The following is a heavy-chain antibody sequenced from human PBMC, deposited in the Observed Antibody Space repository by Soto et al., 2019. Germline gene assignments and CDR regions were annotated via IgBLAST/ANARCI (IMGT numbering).Heavy chain of an antibody. V-gene: IGHV2-70*01. CDR2: IDWDDDK. Sequence: SGPTLVNPTQTLTLTCTFSGFSLSTSGMCVSWIRQPPGKALEWLALIDWDDDKYYSTSLKTRLTISKDTSKNQVVLTMTNMDPVDTATYYCARTYSSAWYAEGYYFDYWGQGTLVTVSS. D-gene: IGHD6-19*01. CDR1: GFSLSTSGMC. CDR3: ARTYSSAWYAEGYYFDY. J-gene: IGHJ4*02.